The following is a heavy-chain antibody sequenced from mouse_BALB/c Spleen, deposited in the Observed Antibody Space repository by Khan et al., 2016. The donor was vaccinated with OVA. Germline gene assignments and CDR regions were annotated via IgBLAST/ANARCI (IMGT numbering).Heavy chain of an antibody. CDR1: GFSLTTYG. V-gene: IGHV2-6*02. Sequence: QVQLKESGPGLVAPSQSLSITCTVSGFSLTTYGVHWVRQPPGKGLEWLVVIWSDGITTYNSALKSRLSISKDNYKSQVFLKMNRLQTDDTAMYYCARGGFYAMDYGGQGTSVTVSS. CDR2: IWSDGIT. CDR3: ARGGFYAMDY. J-gene: IGHJ4*01.